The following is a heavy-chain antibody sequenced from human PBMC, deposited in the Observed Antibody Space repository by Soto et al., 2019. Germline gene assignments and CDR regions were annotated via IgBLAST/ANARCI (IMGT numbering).Heavy chain of an antibody. CDR3: ARFTHSSTGYTSRSYFDY. V-gene: IGHV3-21*01. CDR2: ISSSSSYI. CDR1: GFTFSSYS. D-gene: IGHD6-13*01. Sequence: EVQLVESGGGLVKPGGSLRLSCAASGFTFSSYSMNWVRQAPGKGLEWVSSISSSSSYIYYAVSVKGRFTISRDNAKNSLYLQMNSLRAEDTAVYFCARFTHSSTGYTSRSYFDYWGQGTLVTVSS. J-gene: IGHJ4*02.